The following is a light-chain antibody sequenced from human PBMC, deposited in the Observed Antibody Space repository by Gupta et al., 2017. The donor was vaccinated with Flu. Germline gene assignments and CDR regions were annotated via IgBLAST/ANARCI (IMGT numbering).Light chain of an antibody. CDR1: QSISSW. Sequence: DSQMTQSPSTLSASVGDRVTITCRASQSISSWLAWYQQKPGKAPKLLIYKASSLESGVPSRFSGSGSGTEFTLTISSLQPDDFATYYCQHDNSYSGTFGQGTKVEIK. V-gene: IGKV1-5*03. CDR3: QHDNSYSGT. CDR2: KAS. J-gene: IGKJ1*01.